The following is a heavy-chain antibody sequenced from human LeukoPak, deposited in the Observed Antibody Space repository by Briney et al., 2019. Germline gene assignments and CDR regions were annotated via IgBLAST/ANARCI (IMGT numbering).Heavy chain of an antibody. V-gene: IGHV1-69*05. CDR1: GGTFSSYA. CDR2: IIPIFGTA. J-gene: IGHJ6*03. Sequence: SVKVSCKASGGTFSSYAISWVRQAPGQGLEWMGGIIPIFGTANYAQKFQGRVTITTDESTSTAYMELRSLRSEDTAVYYCAREGFSSGSVDYYYYMDVWGKGTTVTVSS. CDR3: AREGFSSGSVDYYYYMDV. D-gene: IGHD3-22*01.